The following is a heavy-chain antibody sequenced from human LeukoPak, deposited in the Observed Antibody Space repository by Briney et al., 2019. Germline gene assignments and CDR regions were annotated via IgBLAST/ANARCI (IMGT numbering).Heavy chain of an antibody. V-gene: IGHV3-23*01. J-gene: IGHJ4*02. CDR3: AKTIQGYSYAHFDY. CDR1: TLTSSNKG. D-gene: IGHD5-18*01. CDR2: IIASVGST. Sequence: GQSLRLSCPPSTLTSSNKGMSWVRHDPGKVLEWVSSIIASVGSTNYGGSVKGRLTISRDNSKHTLYLQTNSQRAAHTGVYYCAKTIQGYSYAHFDYWGQGTLVTVSS.